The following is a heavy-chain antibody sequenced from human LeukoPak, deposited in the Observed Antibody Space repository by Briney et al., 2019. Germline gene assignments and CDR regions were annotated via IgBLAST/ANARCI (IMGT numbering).Heavy chain of an antibody. CDR3: ARGARWELLAAYFDY. V-gene: IGHV4-30-4*01. J-gene: IGHJ4*02. Sequence: SQTLSLTCTVSGGSISSGDYYWSWIRQPPGKGLEWIGYIYYSGSTYYNPSLKSRVTISVDTSKNQFSLKLSSVTAADTAVYYCARGARWELLAAYFDYWGQGTLVTVSS. D-gene: IGHD1-26*01. CDR2: IYYSGST. CDR1: GGSISSGDYY.